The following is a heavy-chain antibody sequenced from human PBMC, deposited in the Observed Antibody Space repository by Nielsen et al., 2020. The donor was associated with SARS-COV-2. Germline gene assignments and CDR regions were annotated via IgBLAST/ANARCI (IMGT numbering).Heavy chain of an antibody. V-gene: IGHV3-21*01. Sequence: GESLKISCAASGFTFSSYSMNWVRQAPGKGLEWVSSISSSSSYIYYADSVKGRFTISRDNAKNSLYLQMNSLRAEDTAVYYCARDGPDYLGQGTLVTVSS. CDR3: ARDGPDY. CDR1: GFTFSSYS. J-gene: IGHJ4*02. CDR2: ISSSSSYI.